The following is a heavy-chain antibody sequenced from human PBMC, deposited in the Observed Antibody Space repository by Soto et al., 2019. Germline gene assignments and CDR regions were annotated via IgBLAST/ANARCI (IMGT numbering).Heavy chain of an antibody. J-gene: IGHJ3*02. D-gene: IGHD2-21*02. CDR3: ARLQYTVVTPIDM. CDR1: SGSIRTSY. V-gene: IGHV4-59*01. Sequence: QVQLQESGPGLVKPSETLSLTCTVPSGSIRTSYWTWIRQFPGKRLEWIAHIHNSGNTNSNPSLKSRVTISMDTSKHQISLRLTSVTAADTAMYYCARLQYTVVTPIDMWGQGTMVTVSS. CDR2: IHNSGNT.